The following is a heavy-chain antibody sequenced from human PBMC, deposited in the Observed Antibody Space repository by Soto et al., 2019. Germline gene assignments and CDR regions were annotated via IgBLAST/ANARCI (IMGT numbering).Heavy chain of an antibody. CDR1: GFTFSNYI. V-gene: IGHV3-30-3*01. Sequence: QLQLVESGGGVVQPGRSLRLSCAASGFTFSNYIMHWVRQAPGKGLEWVAIISYDGSNKDYADSVKGGFTISRDNSKNTLYLQLSSLRPEDTAVYYCAGGDTYYALGVWGQGTTVTVSS. J-gene: IGHJ6*02. CDR3: AGGDTYYALGV. CDR2: ISYDGSNK. D-gene: IGHD5-18*01.